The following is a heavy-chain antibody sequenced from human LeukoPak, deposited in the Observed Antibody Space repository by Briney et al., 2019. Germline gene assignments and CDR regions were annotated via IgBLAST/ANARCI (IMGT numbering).Heavy chain of an antibody. D-gene: IGHD1-26*01. CDR1: GFTFSSYE. CDR3: AREGRGSYFF. CDR2: ISSSGSTL. J-gene: IGHJ4*02. Sequence: PGGSLRLSCAASGFTFSSYEMNWVRQAPGKGLEWVSYISSSGSTLYYADSVKGRFTISRDNTKSSLYLQMNSLRAEDTAVYYCAREGRGSYFFWGQGTLVTVSS. V-gene: IGHV3-48*03.